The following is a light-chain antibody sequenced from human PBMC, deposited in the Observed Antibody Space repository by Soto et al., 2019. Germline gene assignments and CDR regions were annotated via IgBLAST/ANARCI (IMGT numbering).Light chain of an antibody. CDR3: LPAYNYPRT. Sequence: AIQMTQFPASLSASVGDRVTITCRASQGIRDELGWYQQKPGKAPNLLIYGASRLERGVPSRFSGSGSSTDFSLPISSLRPEDSATYFCLPAYNYPRTFGQGTKLQIK. V-gene: IGKV1-6*01. J-gene: IGKJ2*01. CDR2: GAS. CDR1: QGIRDE.